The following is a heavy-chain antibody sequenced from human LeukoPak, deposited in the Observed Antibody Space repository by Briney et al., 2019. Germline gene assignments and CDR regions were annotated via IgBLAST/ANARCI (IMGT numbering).Heavy chain of an antibody. D-gene: IGHD6-19*01. CDR3: VGSGWQVYVEY. J-gene: IGHJ4*02. CDR2: VKQYGSEK. Sequence: PGGSLRLSCAASGFTFTSFWMTWVRQAPWKGLEWVANVKQYGSEKYYVDSVKGRFTISRDNAKNSLYLQMNSLRAEDTAVYYCVGSGWQVYVEYWGRGTLVTVSS. CDR1: GFTFTSFW. V-gene: IGHV3-7*01.